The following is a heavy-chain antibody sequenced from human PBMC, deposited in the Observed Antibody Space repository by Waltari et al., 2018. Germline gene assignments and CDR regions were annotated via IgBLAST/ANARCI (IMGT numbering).Heavy chain of an antibody. CDR1: GGSFSGXY. J-gene: IGHJ6*03. CDR2: INHSGSP. D-gene: IGHD3-10*01. V-gene: IGHV4-34*01. CDR3: ARGFTRYYGSGRYYYXDV. Sequence: XVQLQQWGAGLLKPSETLSLTCAVYGGSFSGXYWSWIRQPXGKGLEWIGEINHSGSPNXNPSLKSRVXISVDTSKXQFSLKLSSVTXADTAVXXCARGFTRYYGSGRYYYXDVWGKGTTVTVSS.